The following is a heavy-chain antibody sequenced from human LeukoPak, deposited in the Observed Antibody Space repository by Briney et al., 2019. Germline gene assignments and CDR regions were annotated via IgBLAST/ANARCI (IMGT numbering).Heavy chain of an antibody. V-gene: IGHV1-18*01. J-gene: IGHJ1*01. D-gene: IGHD6-13*01. CDR2: ISAYNGNT. CDR1: GYTFTSYG. Sequence: GASVKVSCKASGYTFTSYGISWVRQAPGQGLEWMGWISAYNGNTNYAQKLQGRVTMTTDTSTSTAYMELRSLRSDDTAVHYCARATWIAAEAAFQYWGQGTLVTVSS. CDR3: ARATWIAAEAAFQY.